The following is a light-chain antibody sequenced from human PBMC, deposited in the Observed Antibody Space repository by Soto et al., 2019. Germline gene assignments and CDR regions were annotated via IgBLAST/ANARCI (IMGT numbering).Light chain of an antibody. CDR2: AAS. V-gene: IGKV1-8*01. CDR1: LYISSY. Sequence: AIRMTQSPSSFSASTGDRVTITCRASLYISSYLAWYQQKPGKAPNLLIYAASTLQSGVPSRFSGSESGTDFTLTISSLQSEDFATYYCQQYYTYPLTFGGGTKVEIK. J-gene: IGKJ4*01. CDR3: QQYYTYPLT.